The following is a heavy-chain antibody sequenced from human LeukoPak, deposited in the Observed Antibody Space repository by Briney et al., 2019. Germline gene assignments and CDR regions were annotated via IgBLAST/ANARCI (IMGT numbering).Heavy chain of an antibody. D-gene: IGHD5-12*01. CDR3: AKEKAGGGYGFDY. CDR2: ISGSGGST. CDR1: GFTFSNYA. Sequence: GGSLRLSCAASGFTFSNYAMHWVRQAPGKGLEWVSAISGSGGSTYYADSVKGRFTISRDNSKNTLYLQMNSLRAEDTAVYYCAKEKAGGGYGFDYWGQGTLVTVSS. J-gene: IGHJ4*02. V-gene: IGHV3-23*01.